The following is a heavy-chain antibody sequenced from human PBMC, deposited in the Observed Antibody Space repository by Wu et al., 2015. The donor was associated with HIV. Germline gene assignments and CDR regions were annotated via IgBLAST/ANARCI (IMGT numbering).Heavy chain of an antibody. CDR3: ASTYYDSSGYYYGAFDI. CDR2: ISGYNGDR. Sequence: QVQLVQSGAEVKKPGSSVKVSCKASGGTFSSYAISWVRQAPGQGLEWMGWISGYNGDRNYAQKVQDRVTMTADPSTSTAYMELRSLRSDDTAVYYCASTYYDSSGYYYGAFDIWGQGTMVTVSS. CDR1: GGTFSSYA. J-gene: IGHJ3*02. D-gene: IGHD3-22*01. V-gene: IGHV1-18*01.